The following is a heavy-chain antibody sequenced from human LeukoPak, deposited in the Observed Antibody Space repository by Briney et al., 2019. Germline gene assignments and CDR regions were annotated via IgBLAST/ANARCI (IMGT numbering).Heavy chain of an antibody. CDR1: GGSFSGYY. CDR2: INHSGST. D-gene: IGHD3-16*01. CDR3: ASMSIGGNWFDP. V-gene: IGHV4-34*01. Sequence: PSETLSLTCAVYGGSFSGYYWSWIRQPPGKGLEWIGEINHSGSTNYNPSLKSRVTISVDTSNNQFSLKLSSVTAADTAVYYCASMSIGGNWFDPWGQGTLVTVSS. J-gene: IGHJ5*02.